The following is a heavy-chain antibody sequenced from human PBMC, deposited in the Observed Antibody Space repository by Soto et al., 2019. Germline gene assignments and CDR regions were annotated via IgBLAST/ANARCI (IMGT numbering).Heavy chain of an antibody. Sequence: GGSLRLSCAASGFTFSSYEMNWVRQAPGKGLEWVSYISSSGSTIYYADSVKGRFTISRDNAKNSLYLQMNSLRAEDTAVYYCASHGGAGRYYYGMDVWGQGTTVTVS. V-gene: IGHV3-48*03. J-gene: IGHJ6*02. D-gene: IGHD6-19*01. CDR1: GFTFSSYE. CDR3: ASHGGAGRYYYGMDV. CDR2: ISSSGSTI.